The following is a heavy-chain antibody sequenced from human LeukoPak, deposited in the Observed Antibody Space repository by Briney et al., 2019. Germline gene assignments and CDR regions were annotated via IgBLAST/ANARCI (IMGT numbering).Heavy chain of an antibody. CDR1: GFSFSGHW. V-gene: IGHV3-23*01. J-gene: IGHJ5*02. CDR2: INNYGGSR. Sequence: GGSLRLSCTASGFSFSGHWMHWVRQVPGKGLEWVSSINNYGGSRNYADSVKGRFTISRDNSKNTLYLQMNSLRVEDTAIYYCAKGGRECSSTTCYTLYNWFDPWGQGTLVTVSS. CDR3: AKGGRECSSTTCYTLYNWFDP. D-gene: IGHD2-2*02.